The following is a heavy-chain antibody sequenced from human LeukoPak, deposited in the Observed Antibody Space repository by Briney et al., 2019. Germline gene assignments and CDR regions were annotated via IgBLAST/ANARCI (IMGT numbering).Heavy chain of an antibody. CDR2: IRYDGSNK. CDR3: ARGQGA. V-gene: IGHV3-30*02. CDR1: GFTFSSYG. J-gene: IGHJ5*02. Sequence: GGSLRLSCAASGFTFSSYGMHWVRQAPGKGLEWVAFIRYDGSNKYYANSVKGRFTISRDNSKNTLFLQMNSLRADDTAMYYCARGQGAWGQGTLVTVSS.